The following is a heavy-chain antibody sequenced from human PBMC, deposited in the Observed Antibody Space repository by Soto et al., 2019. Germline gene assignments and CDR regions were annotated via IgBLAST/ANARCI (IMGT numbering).Heavy chain of an antibody. D-gene: IGHD2-15*01. J-gene: IGHJ3*02. Sequence: EVQLVESGGGLVKPGGSLRLSCAASGFTFSSYSMNWVRQAPGKGLEWVSSISSSSSYIYYADSMKGRFTISRDNAKNSLYLQMNSLRAEDTAVYYCAREGSLGYCSGGSCHHAFDIWGQGTMVTVSS. CDR2: ISSSSSYI. CDR3: AREGSLGYCSGGSCHHAFDI. CDR1: GFTFSSYS. V-gene: IGHV3-21*01.